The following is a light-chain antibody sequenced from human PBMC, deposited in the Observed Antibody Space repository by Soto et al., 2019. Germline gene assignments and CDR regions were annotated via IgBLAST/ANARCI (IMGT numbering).Light chain of an antibody. J-gene: IGKJ5*01. Sequence: TQSPSNLSASVGDIFTITCRASQSISSWLAWFQQKSGQAPRLLIYSASTRATGIPDRFSGSGSGTDFTLTITRLEPEDFAVYYCQQYGSSPPFGQGTRLEI. CDR1: QSISSW. V-gene: IGKV3-20*01. CDR2: SAS. CDR3: QQYGSSPP.